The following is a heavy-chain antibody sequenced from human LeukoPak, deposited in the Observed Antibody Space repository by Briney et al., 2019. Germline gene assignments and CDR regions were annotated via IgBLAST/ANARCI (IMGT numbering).Heavy chain of an antibody. Sequence: GGSLRLSCAASGFTFSSYGMHWVRQAPGKGLEWVAVISYDGSNKYYADSVKGRFTISRDNSKNTLHLQMNSLRAEDTAVYYCANAEGFDYWGQGTLVTVSS. CDR1: GFTFSSYG. CDR2: ISYDGSNK. CDR3: ANAEGFDY. J-gene: IGHJ4*02. V-gene: IGHV3-30*18.